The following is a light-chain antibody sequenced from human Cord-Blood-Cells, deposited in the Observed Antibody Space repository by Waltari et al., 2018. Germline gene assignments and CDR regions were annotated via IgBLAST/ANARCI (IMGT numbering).Light chain of an antibody. J-gene: IGLJ1*01. CDR2: EVS. CDR1: STDVGVSNY. V-gene: IGLV2-18*02. CDR3: SSYTSSSTYV. Sequence: QYPLPHPPSLSGRPGRSITISCPGTSTDVGVSNYVSWYQQPPGTAPKLMIYEVSNRPSGVPDRFSGSKSGNTASLTISGLQAEDEADYYCSSYTSSSTYVFGTGTKVTVL.